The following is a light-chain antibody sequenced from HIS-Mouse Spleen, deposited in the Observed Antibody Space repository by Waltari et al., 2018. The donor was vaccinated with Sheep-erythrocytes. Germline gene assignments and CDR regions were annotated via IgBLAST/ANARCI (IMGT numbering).Light chain of an antibody. CDR3: QSYDSSNQV. J-gene: IGLJ3*02. CDR2: EDN. Sequence: NFMLTQPHSVSESPGKTVTISCTRSSGSIASNYVQWYQPRPGSAPTTVIYEDNQRPSGVPDRFSGSSYSSSNSASLTISGLKTEDEADYYCQSYDSSNQVFGGGTKLTVL. V-gene: IGLV6-57*04. CDR1: SGSIASNY.